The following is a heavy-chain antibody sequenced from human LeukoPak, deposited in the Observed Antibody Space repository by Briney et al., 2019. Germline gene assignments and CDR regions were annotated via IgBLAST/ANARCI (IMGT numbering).Heavy chain of an antibody. CDR3: AKPLAAVSAGFSYYFDY. D-gene: IGHD6-19*01. Sequence: GGSLRLSCAASGFTFSTYGIHWVRQAPGKGLEWVAVISYDGSNKYYADSVKGRFTISRDNSKNTLYLQMNSLRPEDTAVYYCAKPLAAVSAGFSYYFDYWGQGTLVTVSS. CDR1: GFTFSTYG. CDR2: ISYDGSNK. J-gene: IGHJ4*02. V-gene: IGHV3-30*18.